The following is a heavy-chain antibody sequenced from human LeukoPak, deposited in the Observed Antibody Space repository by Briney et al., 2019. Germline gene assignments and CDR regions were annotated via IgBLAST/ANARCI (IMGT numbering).Heavy chain of an antibody. CDR3: AGGSSSPRYYYYYMDV. D-gene: IGHD6-13*01. CDR2: INHSGST. J-gene: IGHJ6*03. CDR1: GGSFSGYY. Sequence: SETLSLTCAVYGGSFSGYYWSWIRQPPGKGLEWIGEINHSGSTNYNPSLKSRVTISVDTSKNQFSLKLSSVTAADTAVYYCAGGSSSPRYYYYYMDVWGKGTTVTVSS. V-gene: IGHV4-34*01.